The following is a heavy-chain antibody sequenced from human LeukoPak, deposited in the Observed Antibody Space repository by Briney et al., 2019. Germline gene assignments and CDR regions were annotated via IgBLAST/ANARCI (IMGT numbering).Heavy chain of an antibody. J-gene: IGHJ4*02. CDR3: ARDIYGSSWYGLFDY. Sequence: SETLSLTCTVSGDSISSGSYYWSWIRQPAGRGPEWIGRIYSSGSTNYNPSLKSRVTISVDTSKNQFSLELSSVTAADTAVYYCARDIYGSSWYGLFDYWGQGTLVTVSS. D-gene: IGHD6-13*01. CDR1: GDSISSGSYY. V-gene: IGHV4-61*02. CDR2: IYSSGST.